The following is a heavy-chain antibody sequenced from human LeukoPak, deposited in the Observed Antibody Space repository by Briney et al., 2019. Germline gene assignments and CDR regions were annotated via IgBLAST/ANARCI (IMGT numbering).Heavy chain of an antibody. CDR2: IGGSDGRT. J-gene: IGHJ6*03. CDR1: GFPFSTYA. D-gene: IGHD3-22*01. V-gene: IGHV3-23*01. Sequence: GGSLRLSCAASGFPFSTYAMSWVRLPQGPGLDLVSLIGGSDGRTRYADSVKGRFTISRDNSKNTLYLEMNSLRAEDTAVYYCAKDSSSYDWGYMDVWGKGTTVTISS. CDR3: AKDSSSYDWGYMDV.